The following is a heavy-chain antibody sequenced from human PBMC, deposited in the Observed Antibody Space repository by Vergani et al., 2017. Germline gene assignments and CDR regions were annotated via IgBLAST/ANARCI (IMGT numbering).Heavy chain of an antibody. CDR2: IQFDGSNQ. J-gene: IGHJ4*02. CDR3: AKHFRGWGIDY. V-gene: IGHV3-30*02. D-gene: IGHD3-16*01. CDR1: GFTLSNYY. Sequence: QVQLVESGGGVVQRGVSLRLSCATSGFTLSNYYLQWIRQGPGKGLEFVAFIQFDGSNQYYADSVKGRFTLSRDFSKNTLYLQMNSLRTDDTATYYCAKHFRGWGIDYWGKGTKVIVS.